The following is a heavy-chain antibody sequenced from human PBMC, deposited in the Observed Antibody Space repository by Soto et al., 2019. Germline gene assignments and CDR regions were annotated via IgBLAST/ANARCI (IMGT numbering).Heavy chain of an antibody. Sequence: GGSLRLSCAASGFTFSSYAMSWVRQAPGKGLEWVSAISGSGGSTYYADSVKGRFTISRDNSKNTLYLQMNSLRAEDTAVYYCAKAGYYGSGSYENWFDPWGQGTLATVSS. D-gene: IGHD3-10*01. J-gene: IGHJ5*02. CDR2: ISGSGGST. CDR3: AKAGYYGSGSYENWFDP. V-gene: IGHV3-23*01. CDR1: GFTFSSYA.